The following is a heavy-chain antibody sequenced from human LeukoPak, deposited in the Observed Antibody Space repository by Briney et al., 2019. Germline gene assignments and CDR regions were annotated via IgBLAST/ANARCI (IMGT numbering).Heavy chain of an antibody. D-gene: IGHD6-13*01. CDR1: GFTFSNAW. J-gene: IGHJ3*02. CDR2: IKSRTDGGTT. Sequence: GGSLRLSCAASGFTFSNAWMSWVRQAPGKGLEWVGCIKSRTDGGTTDYAAPVKGRFTISRDDSKNTLYLQMNSLQTQDTAVYYCATDVGIATAGTDAFHIWGQGTMVAVSS. CDR3: ATDVGIATAGTDAFHI. V-gene: IGHV3-15*01.